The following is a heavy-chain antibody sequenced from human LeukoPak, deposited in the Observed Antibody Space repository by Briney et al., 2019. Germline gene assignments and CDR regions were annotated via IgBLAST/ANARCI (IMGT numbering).Heavy chain of an antibody. D-gene: IGHD3-16*01. J-gene: IGHJ4*02. CDR3: AKGYYDYVWGSYYFDY. V-gene: IGHV3-23*01. CDR1: GFTFSSYA. Sequence: GGSLRLSCAASGFTFSSYAMSWVRQTPGKGLEWVSAISGSGGSTYYADSVKGRFTISRDNSRDTLYLQMNSLRAEDTAVYYCAKGYYDYVWGSYYFDYWGQGTLVTVSS. CDR2: ISGSGGST.